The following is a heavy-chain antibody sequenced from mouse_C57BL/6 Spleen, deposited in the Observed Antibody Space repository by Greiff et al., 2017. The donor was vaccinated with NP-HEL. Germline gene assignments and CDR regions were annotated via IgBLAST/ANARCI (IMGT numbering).Heavy chain of an antibody. J-gene: IGHJ2*01. Sequence: QVQLQQPGAELVQPGASVKLSCKASGYTFTSYWMQWVKQRPGQGLEWIGEIDPSDSYTNYHQKFKGKATLTVDTSSSTAYMQLSSLTSEDSAVYYCARYDYGGDYWGKGTTLTVSS. D-gene: IGHD2-4*01. CDR2: IDPSDSYT. CDR1: GYTFTSYW. CDR3: ARYDYGGDY. V-gene: IGHV1-50*01.